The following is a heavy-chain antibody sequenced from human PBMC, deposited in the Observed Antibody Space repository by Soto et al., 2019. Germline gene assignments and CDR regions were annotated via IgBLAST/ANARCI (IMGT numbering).Heavy chain of an antibody. Sequence: ELSGRRSWSACGCIFYNYSMHWVRQAPGSGLEWVSAISSSGRYIYYADAVRGRFAISRDNAKSSLYLQMNSLRAEDTAVYYCARGPYGNYVNAWFDPWGQGTLVTVS. V-gene: IGHV3-21*01. CDR1: GCIFYNYS. CDR3: ARGPYGNYVNAWFDP. CDR2: ISSSGRYI. J-gene: IGHJ5*02. D-gene: IGHD4-17*01.